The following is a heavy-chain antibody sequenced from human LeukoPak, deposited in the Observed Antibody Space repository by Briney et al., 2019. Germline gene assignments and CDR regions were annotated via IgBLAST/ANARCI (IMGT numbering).Heavy chain of an antibody. CDR1: GFTFSSYG. V-gene: IGHV3-33*01. J-gene: IGHJ4*02. Sequence: PGRSLRLSCAASGFTFSSYGMHWVRQAPGKGLEWVAVIWYDGSNKYYADSVKGRFTISRVNSKNTLYLQMNSLRAEDTAVYYCARGGSYDFWSEYYFDYWGQGTLVTVSS. D-gene: IGHD3-3*01. CDR3: ARGGSYDFWSEYYFDY. CDR2: IWYDGSNK.